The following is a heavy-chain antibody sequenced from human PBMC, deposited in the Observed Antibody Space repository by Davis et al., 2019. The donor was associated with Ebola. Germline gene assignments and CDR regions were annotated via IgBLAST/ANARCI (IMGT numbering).Heavy chain of an antibody. CDR2: IYDSGST. J-gene: IGHJ6*02. Sequence: MPSETLSLTCAVSGGSVNTGSYYWGWIRQPPGKGLEWIGRIYDSGSTYHNPSLKSRVSISVDTSKNQFSLKLSSVTAADTAVYYCARGHSYGSMVYGVDIWGQGTTVSVSS. D-gene: IGHD5-18*01. CDR1: GGSVNTGSYY. CDR3: ARGHSYGSMVYGVDI. V-gene: IGHV4-39*01.